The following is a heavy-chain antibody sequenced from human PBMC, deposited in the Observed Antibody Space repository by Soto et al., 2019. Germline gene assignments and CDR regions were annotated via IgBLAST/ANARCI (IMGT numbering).Heavy chain of an antibody. J-gene: IGHJ4*02. D-gene: IGHD1-26*01. CDR1: GGSISSYY. V-gene: IGHV4-59*01. Sequence: XETLSLTCTVSGGSISSYYWSWIRQPPGKGLEWIGYIYYSGSTNYNPSLKSRVTISVDTSKNQFSLKLSSVTAADTAVYYCAREGSGSFTFGLWGQGTLVTVPS. CDR3: AREGSGSFTFGL. CDR2: IYYSGST.